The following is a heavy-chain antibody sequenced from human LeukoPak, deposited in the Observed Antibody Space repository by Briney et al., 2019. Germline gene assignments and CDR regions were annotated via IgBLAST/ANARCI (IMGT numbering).Heavy chain of an antibody. J-gene: IGHJ4*02. CDR1: GFRFSYSW. CDR3: ATVFSSSNEFFDY. CDR2: MKTDGSTI. Sequence: GGSLRLSCAASGFRFSYSWMYWVRQGPGKGPVWVSRMKTDGSTIEYADSVKGRFTISRDNAKNTLYLQMNSLRAEDTAVYYCATVFSSSNEFFDYWGQGALVTVSS. D-gene: IGHD2-2*01. V-gene: IGHV3-74*01.